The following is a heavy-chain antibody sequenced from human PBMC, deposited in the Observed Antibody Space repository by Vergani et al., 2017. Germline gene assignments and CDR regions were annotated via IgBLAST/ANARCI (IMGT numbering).Heavy chain of an antibody. CDR2: MNPISGNT. J-gene: IGHJ4*02. D-gene: IGHD2-8*01. Sequence: QVQLVQSGAEVKKPGASVKVSCKASGYTFTSDDINWVRQATGQGLEWMGWMNPISGNTGYAQNLQGRLTITRDTSVNTAYMELSSLTSEDMAVYYCVRARRTCTYDHCPCYYYDLWGQGTLVTVSS. CDR1: GYTFTSDD. V-gene: IGHV1-8*03. CDR3: VRARRTCTYDHCPCYYYDL.